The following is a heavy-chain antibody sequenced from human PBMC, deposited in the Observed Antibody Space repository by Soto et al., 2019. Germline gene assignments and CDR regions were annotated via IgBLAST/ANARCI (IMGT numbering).Heavy chain of an antibody. J-gene: IGHJ4*02. CDR2: ISAYNGNT. CDR3: ARAPGASYGSGSYFDY. V-gene: IGHV1-18*01. Sequence: ASVKVSCKASGYTFTSYGISWVRQAPGQGLEWMGWISAYNGNTNYAQKLQGRVTMTTDTSTGTASMERGGLRSDDTAVYYCARAPGASYGSGSYFDYWGQGTLVTVSS. D-gene: IGHD3-10*01. CDR1: GYTFTSYG.